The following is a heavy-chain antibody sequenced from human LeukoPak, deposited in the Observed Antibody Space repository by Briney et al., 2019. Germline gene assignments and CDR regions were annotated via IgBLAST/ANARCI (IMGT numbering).Heavy chain of an antibody. J-gene: IGHJ4*02. D-gene: IGHD3-9*01. CDR3: ARHYDILTGYQSSFDY. Sequence: GESLKISCKGSGSSFTSYWIGWVRQMPGKGLEWMGIIYPGDSDTRYNPSFQGQVTISADKSIRTAYLQWSSLKASDTAMYYCARHYDILTGYQSSFDYWGQGTLVTVSS. CDR2: IYPGDSDT. CDR1: GSSFTSYW. V-gene: IGHV5-51*01.